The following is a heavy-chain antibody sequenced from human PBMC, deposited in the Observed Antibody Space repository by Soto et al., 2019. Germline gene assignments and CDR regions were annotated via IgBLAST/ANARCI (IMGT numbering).Heavy chain of an antibody. Sequence: VSLSLCYGASGVTFSSNAMTWVRKTPGKGLEWVSGISTSGGDIYYADSVKGRFTISRDNSKNTLYLQMNSLRAEDTAVYYCARDLGSNYYYGMDVWGQGTTVTVSS. CDR2: ISTSGGDI. V-gene: IGHV3-23*01. CDR1: GVTFSSNA. CDR3: ARDLGSNYYYGMDV. J-gene: IGHJ6*02.